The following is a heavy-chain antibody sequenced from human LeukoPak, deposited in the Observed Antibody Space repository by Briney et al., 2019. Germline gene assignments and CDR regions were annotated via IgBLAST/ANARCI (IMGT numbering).Heavy chain of an antibody. CDR2: INQDGSGK. V-gene: IGHV3-7*01. Sequence: GGSLRLSCAASGFTFSSYWMSWVRQAPGKGLEWVANINQDGSGKYYVDSVKGRFTISRDNAKNALYLQMNSLRAEDTAVYYCAELGITMIGGVWGKGTTVTISS. D-gene: IGHD3-10*02. CDR3: AELGITMIGGV. J-gene: IGHJ6*04. CDR1: GFTFSSYW.